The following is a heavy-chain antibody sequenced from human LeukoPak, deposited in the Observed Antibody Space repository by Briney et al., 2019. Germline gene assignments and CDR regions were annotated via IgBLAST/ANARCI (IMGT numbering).Heavy chain of an antibody. J-gene: IGHJ4*02. CDR2: IYYSGST. D-gene: IGHD3-16*01. CDR3: VRHPRGGPYFDY. CDR1: GGSVSSANYY. V-gene: IGHV4-61*01. Sequence: ETLSLTCSVSGGSVSSANYYWSWVRQPPGKGLEWIGYIYYSGSTTYNPSLKSRVTISVDTSKNQFSLKLTSVTAADTGVYYCVRHPRGGPYFDYWGQGTLVTVSS.